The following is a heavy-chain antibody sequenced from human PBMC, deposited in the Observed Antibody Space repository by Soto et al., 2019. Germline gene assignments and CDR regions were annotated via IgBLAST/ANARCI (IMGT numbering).Heavy chain of an antibody. CDR2: IYYSGST. D-gene: IGHD2-21*02. CDR3: AVTTPPYYFDY. V-gene: IGHV4-59*01. Sequence: SETLSLTCTVSGGSISSYYWSWIRQPPGKGLEWIGYIYYSGSTNYNPSLKSRVTISVDTSKNQFSLKLSSVTAADTAVYYCAVTTPPYYFDYWGQGTLVTVSS. CDR1: GGSISSYY. J-gene: IGHJ4*02.